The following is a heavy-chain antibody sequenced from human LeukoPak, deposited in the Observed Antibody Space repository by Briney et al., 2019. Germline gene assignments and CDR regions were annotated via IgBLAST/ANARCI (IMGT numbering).Heavy chain of an antibody. Sequence: PGGSLRLSCAASGFTFISYALTWVRQAPGKGLEWVSAISSSGDTYYAGSVKGRFTISRDNSKNTLYLQMNSLRGEDTAVYYCARSGIQSGYCSTISCYTGYWGQGTLVTVSS. D-gene: IGHD2-2*02. CDR1: GFTFISYA. V-gene: IGHV3-23*01. J-gene: IGHJ4*02. CDR2: ISSSGDT. CDR3: ARSGIQSGYCSTISCYTGY.